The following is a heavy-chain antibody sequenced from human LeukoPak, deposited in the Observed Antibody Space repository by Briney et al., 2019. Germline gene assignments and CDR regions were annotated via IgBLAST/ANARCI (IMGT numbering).Heavy chain of an antibody. Sequence: GGSLRLSCAASGFTFSSYWMSWVRQAPGKGLEWVANIKQDGSEKYYVDSVEGRFTISRDNAKNSLYLQMNSLRAEDTAVYYCARSTYYYDIDGFDIWGQGTMVIVSS. CDR3: ARSTYYYDIDGFDI. CDR2: IKQDGSEK. J-gene: IGHJ3*02. D-gene: IGHD3-22*01. CDR1: GFTFSSYW. V-gene: IGHV3-7*01.